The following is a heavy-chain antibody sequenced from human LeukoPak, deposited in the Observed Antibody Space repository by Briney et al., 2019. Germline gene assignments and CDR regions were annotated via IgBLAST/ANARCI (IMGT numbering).Heavy chain of an antibody. D-gene: IGHD3-16*02. V-gene: IGHV4-59*01. CDR2: IYYSGCT. CDR1: GGSISSYY. Sequence: SETLSLTCIVSGGSISSYYWNWIRQPPGKGLEWIGYIYYSGCTNYNPSLKSRVTISVDTSKNQFSLKLSSVTAADTAVYYCARGLGFYDYVWGSHRYTPYYFDYWGQGTLVTVSS. CDR3: ARGLGFYDYVWGSHRYTPYYFDY. J-gene: IGHJ4*02.